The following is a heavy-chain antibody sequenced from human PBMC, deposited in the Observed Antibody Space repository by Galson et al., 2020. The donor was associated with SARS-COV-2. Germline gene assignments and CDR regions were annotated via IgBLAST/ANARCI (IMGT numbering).Heavy chain of an antibody. CDR1: GFTFSDHY. V-gene: IGHV3-72*01. D-gene: IGHD1-1*01. Sequence: GGSLRLSCAASGFTFSDHYMDWVRQAPGKGLEWVGRTRNKANSYTTEYAASVKGRFTISRDDSKNSLYLQMNSLKTEDTAVYYCARGRYNWNDGPVGYWGQGTLVTVSS. CDR2: TRNKANSYTT. CDR3: ARGRYNWNDGPVGY. J-gene: IGHJ4*02.